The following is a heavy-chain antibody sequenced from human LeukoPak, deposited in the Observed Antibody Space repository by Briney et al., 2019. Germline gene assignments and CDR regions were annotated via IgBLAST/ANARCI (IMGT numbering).Heavy chain of an antibody. CDR3: ANIISDI. V-gene: IGHV3-23*01. D-gene: IGHD2-21*01. CDR1: GFTFSSYG. Sequence: GGSLRLSCAASGFTFSSYGMSWVRQAPGKGLEWVSVISGSGHSTYYADFVKGRFTISRDNSKNTLYLQMNSLRAEDTAVYYCANIISDIWGQGTMVTVSS. CDR2: ISGSGHST. J-gene: IGHJ3*02.